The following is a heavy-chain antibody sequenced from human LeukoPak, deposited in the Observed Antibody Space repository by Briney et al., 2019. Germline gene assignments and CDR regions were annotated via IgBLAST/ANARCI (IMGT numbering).Heavy chain of an antibody. CDR3: ARAGCSGGSCYSMIDY. J-gene: IGHJ4*02. CDR2: IYTSGST. CDR1: GGSISSYY. Sequence: PSETLSLTCTVSGGSISSYYWSWIRQPAGKGLEWIGRIYTSGSTNYNPSLKSRVTMSVDTSKNQFSLKLSSVTAADTAVYYCARAGCSGGSCYSMIDYWGQGTLVTVSS. V-gene: IGHV4-4*07. D-gene: IGHD2-15*01.